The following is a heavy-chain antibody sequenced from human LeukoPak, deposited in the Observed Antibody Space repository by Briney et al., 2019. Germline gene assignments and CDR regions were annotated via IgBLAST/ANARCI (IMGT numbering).Heavy chain of an antibody. CDR3: ARQGWSSTAYYHIDV. J-gene: IGHJ6*03. D-gene: IGHD2-2*01. CDR2: IYPGDSDT. CDR1: GYSFTSYW. V-gene: IGHV5-51*01. Sequence: GESLKISCKGSGYSFTSYWIAWVRQMPGKGLEWMGIIYPGDSDTRYSPSFEGQVTISADKTITTAYLQGTSVKASDTTMYYCARQGWSSTAYYHIDVWGKGTTVTVSS.